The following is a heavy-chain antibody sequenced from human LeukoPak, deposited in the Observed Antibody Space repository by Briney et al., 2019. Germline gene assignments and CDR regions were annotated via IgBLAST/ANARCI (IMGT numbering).Heavy chain of an antibody. CDR2: ISYDGSNK. CDR3: AKDLEVTAFYGMDV. J-gene: IGHJ6*02. CDR1: GFTFSSYG. Sequence: GGSLRLSCAASGFTFSSYGMHWVRQAPGKGLEWVAVISYDGSNKYYADSVKGRFTISRDNSKNTLYLQMNSLRAEDTAVYYCAKDLEVTAFYGMDVWGQGTTVTVSS. V-gene: IGHV3-30*18. D-gene: IGHD2-21*02.